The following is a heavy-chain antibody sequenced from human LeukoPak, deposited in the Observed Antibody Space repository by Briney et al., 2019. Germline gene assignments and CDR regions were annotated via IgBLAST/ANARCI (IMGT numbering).Heavy chain of an antibody. V-gene: IGHV1-2*04. J-gene: IGHJ4*02. D-gene: IGHD3-10*01. CDR3: ARGAIMVRGVTPTFDY. CDR1: GYTFTGYY. Sequence: ASVKVSCKASGYTFTGYYMHWVRQAPGQGLEWMGWIYPNSGGTNYAQKFQGWVTMTRDTSISTAYMELSRLRSDDTAVYYCARGAIMVRGVTPTFDYWGQGTLVTVSS. CDR2: IYPNSGGT.